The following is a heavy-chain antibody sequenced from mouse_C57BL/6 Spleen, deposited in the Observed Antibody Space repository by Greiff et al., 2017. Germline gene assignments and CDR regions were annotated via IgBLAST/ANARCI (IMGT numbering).Heavy chain of an antibody. D-gene: IGHD2-4*01. CDR2: IYPSDSET. CDR1: GYTFTSYW. J-gene: IGHJ2*01. V-gene: IGHV1-61*01. CDR3: ARGGYDYDGGYYFDY. Sequence: QVQLQQPGAELVRPGSSVQLSCKASGYTFTSYWMDWVKQRPGQGLEWIGNIYPSDSETHYNQKFKDKATLTVDKSSSTAYMQLSSLTSEDSAVYYCARGGYDYDGGYYFDYWGQGTTLTVSS.